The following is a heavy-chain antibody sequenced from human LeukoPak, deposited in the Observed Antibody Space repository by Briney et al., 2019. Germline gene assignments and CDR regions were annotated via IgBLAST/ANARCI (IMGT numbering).Heavy chain of an antibody. V-gene: IGHV3-23*01. D-gene: IGHD6-13*01. CDR1: GLTFNTYP. CDR2: ISGGGDST. J-gene: IGHJ4*02. CDR3: ATDSNPFDY. Sequence: GGSLRLSCAASGLTFNTYPMAWVRQAPGKGLEWVSRISGGGDSTYYTDSVKGRFTISRDNSKNILFLQMNSLRAEDTAIYFCATDSNPFDYWGQGTLVTVSS.